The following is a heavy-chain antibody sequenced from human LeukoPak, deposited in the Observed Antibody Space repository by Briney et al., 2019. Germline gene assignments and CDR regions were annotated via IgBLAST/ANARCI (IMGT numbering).Heavy chain of an antibody. CDR2: IRTKAYYETT. J-gene: IGHJ4*02. Sequence: PGGSLRLSCTASGFTFGDYTMSWVRQAPGKGLEWVGFIRTKAYYETTEYAASVKGRFTVSRDDSRGIAYLQMNSLKTEDTAVYYCTRARGNYDILTGYYLTHFDYWGQGTLVTVSS. D-gene: IGHD3-9*01. V-gene: IGHV3-49*04. CDR1: GFTFGDYT. CDR3: TRARGNYDILTGYYLTHFDY.